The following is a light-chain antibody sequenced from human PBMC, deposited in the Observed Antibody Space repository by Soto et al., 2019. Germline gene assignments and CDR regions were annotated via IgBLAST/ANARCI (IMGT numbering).Light chain of an antibody. Sequence: QSVLSQPPSVSGAPGQRVTISCSGRDSNIGAGYDVHWYQHVPGTAPKLLIYGNTNRPSGVSDRFSGSKSGTSASLAISGLQAEDEADYYCQSFDSSVNDLYVLGTGTKVTVL. J-gene: IGLJ1*01. CDR1: DSNIGAGYD. CDR3: QSFDSSVNDLYV. CDR2: GNT. V-gene: IGLV1-40*01.